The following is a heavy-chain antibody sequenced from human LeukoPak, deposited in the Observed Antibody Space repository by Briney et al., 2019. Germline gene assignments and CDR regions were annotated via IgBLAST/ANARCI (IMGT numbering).Heavy chain of an antibody. J-gene: IGHJ4*02. V-gene: IGHV1-24*01. D-gene: IGHD4-17*01. Sequence: ASVKVSCKVSGYTLTELSMHWVRQAPGKGLEWMGGFDPEDGETIYAQKFQGRVTMTEDTSTDTAYMELSRLRSDDTAVYYCARPHDYGDYYFDYWGQGTLVTVSS. CDR3: ARPHDYGDYYFDY. CDR2: FDPEDGET. CDR1: GYTLTELS.